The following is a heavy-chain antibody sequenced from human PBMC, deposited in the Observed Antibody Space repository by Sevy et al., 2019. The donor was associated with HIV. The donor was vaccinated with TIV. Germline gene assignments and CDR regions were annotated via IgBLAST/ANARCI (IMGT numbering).Heavy chain of an antibody. CDR1: GGSFSDYY. V-gene: IGHV4-34*01. CDR2: IGHIGRT. D-gene: IGHD6-13*01. CDR3: ARSIASVLPGPLGLFFRVYSNWFGP. Sequence: SETLSLTCAVYGGSFSDYYWSWIRQPPGGGLEGIAEIGHIGRTNYNPSLKSRVTMYLDTSTNQFSLKLKSMSAADTAVYYCARSIASVLPGPLGLFFRVYSNWFGPWGQGTLVTVSS. J-gene: IGHJ5*02.